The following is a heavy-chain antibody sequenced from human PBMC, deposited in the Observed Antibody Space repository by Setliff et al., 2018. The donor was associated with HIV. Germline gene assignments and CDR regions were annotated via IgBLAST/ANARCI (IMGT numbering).Heavy chain of an antibody. J-gene: IGHJ3*02. D-gene: IGHD3-3*01. CDR2: IYQSGSA. CDR1: GGSITTGDSS. CDR3: ARPLTTSYNFWGDAFAI. V-gene: IGHV4-30-2*01. Sequence: SETLSLTCSFSGGSITTGDSSWSWIRQPPGKGLEWIGYIYQSGSAHYNPSLKSRVTISLDGSKNQFSLSLTSVTAADTAVYYCARPLTTSYNFWGDAFAIWGQGTMVTVSS.